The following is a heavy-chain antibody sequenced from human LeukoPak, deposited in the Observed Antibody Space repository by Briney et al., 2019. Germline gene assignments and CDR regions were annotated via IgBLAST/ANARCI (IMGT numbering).Heavy chain of an antibody. J-gene: IGHJ4*02. Sequence: SQTLSLTCAVYGGSFSVCYWSWIRQPPGKGLGWTGESKHSGSTNYNQSLKSRVTISVDTYKNQFPLKPSSVTAADTAVYYCARRGWSSSWYTPTYYFDYWGQGTLVTVSS. V-gene: IGHV4-34*01. CDR1: GGSFSVCY. D-gene: IGHD6-13*01. CDR3: ARRGWSSSWYTPTYYFDY. CDR2: SKHSGST.